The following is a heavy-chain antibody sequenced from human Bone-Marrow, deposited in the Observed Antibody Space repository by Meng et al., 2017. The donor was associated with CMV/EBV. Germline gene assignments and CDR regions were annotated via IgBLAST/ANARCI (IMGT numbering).Heavy chain of an antibody. J-gene: IGHJ3*02. Sequence: ISCAASGFTFSYYDMHWVRQAPGRGLEWVAVISYDEVKTYYADSMRGRFTISRDNSKNTLYLELTSPRPEDTAVYYCARPVYYDFWSGYLYDDAFDIWGQGTVVTVSS. D-gene: IGHD3-3*01. V-gene: IGHV3-30*04. CDR2: ISYDEVKT. CDR1: GFTFSYYD. CDR3: ARPVYYDFWSGYLYDDAFDI.